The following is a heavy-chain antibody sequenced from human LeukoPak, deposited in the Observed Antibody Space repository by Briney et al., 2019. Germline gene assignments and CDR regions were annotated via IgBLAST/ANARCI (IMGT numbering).Heavy chain of an antibody. J-gene: IGHJ3*02. V-gene: IGHV3-9*01. CDR1: GLTFDDYA. CDR3: AKAGYSYGYAYDAFDI. CDR2: ISWNSGSI. D-gene: IGHD5-18*01. Sequence: SGGSLRLSCAASGLTFDDYAMHWVRQAPGKGLERVSGISWNSGSIGYADSVKGRFTISRDNAKNSLYLQMNSLRAEDTALYYCAKAGYSYGYAYDAFDIWGQGTMVTVSS.